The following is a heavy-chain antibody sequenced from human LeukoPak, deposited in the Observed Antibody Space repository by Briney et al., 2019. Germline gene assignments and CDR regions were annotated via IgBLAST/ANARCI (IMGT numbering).Heavy chain of an antibody. J-gene: IGHJ4*02. V-gene: IGHV4-31*03. CDR1: GGSITSGGYY. CDR2: IYKTGST. CDR3: ARDVLR. Sequence: SQTLSLTCTVSGGSITSGGYYWRWIRQRPGKGLEWIGYIYKTGSTYYNPSLKSRVTMSVDTSRNQFSLELNSVTAADTAVYYCARDVLRWGQGTLVTVSS.